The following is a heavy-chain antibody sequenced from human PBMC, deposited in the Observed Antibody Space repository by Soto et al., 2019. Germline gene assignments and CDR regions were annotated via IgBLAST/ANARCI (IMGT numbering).Heavy chain of an antibody. CDR3: ASLEGGIVDY. V-gene: IGHV3-30-3*01. D-gene: IGHD3-16*01. Sequence: QVQLVESGGGVVQPGRSLRLSCAASGLTFSSYAMHWVRQAPGKGLEWVAVISYDGSNKYYADSVKGRFTISRDNSKNTLYLQMNSLRAEDTAVYYCASLEGGIVDYWGQGTLVTVSS. J-gene: IGHJ4*02. CDR2: ISYDGSNK. CDR1: GLTFSSYA.